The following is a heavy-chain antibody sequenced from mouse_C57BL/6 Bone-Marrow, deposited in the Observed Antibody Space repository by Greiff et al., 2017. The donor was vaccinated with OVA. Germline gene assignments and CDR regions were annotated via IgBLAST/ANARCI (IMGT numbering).Heavy chain of an antibody. Sequence: QVQLQQPGAELVKPGASVKMSCKASGYTFTSYWITWVKQRPGQGLEWIGDIYPGSGSTNYNEKFKSKATLTVDTSSSTAYMQLSSLTSEDSAVYYCAREGYYSNYEDAMDYWGQGTSVTVSS. CDR1: GYTFTSYW. D-gene: IGHD2-5*01. J-gene: IGHJ4*01. CDR2: IYPGSGST. V-gene: IGHV1-55*01. CDR3: AREGYYSNYEDAMDY.